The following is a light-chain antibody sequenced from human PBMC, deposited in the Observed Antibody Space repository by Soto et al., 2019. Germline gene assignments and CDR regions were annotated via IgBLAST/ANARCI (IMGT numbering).Light chain of an antibody. CDR1: QSIGNY. CDR2: TAY. CDR3: QHSYNLPRT. Sequence: DIQMTQSPSFLSASVGDRVTITCRASQSIGNYLNWHQQRPGNAPKLLIHTAYNLQSGVPSRFSGSGSGTYFTLTISSLQPEDIATYYCQHSYNLPRTCGQGTKLEIK. V-gene: IGKV1-39*01. J-gene: IGKJ2*01.